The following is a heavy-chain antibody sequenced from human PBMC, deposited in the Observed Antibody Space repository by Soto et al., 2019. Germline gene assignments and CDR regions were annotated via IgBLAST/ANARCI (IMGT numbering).Heavy chain of an antibody. J-gene: IGHJ5*02. D-gene: IGHD1-1*01. Sequence: QVQLVQSGAEVKKPGSSVKVSCKASGDPFSTYAISWVRQAPGQGLEWMGGIIPLFGTAHYAQKFQGRLTITADESTSAGDLELSSLRFDDTAIYYCARAAGAGTTYWFHPWCPGTPVTLSS. V-gene: IGHV1-69*01. CDR1: GDPFSTYA. CDR3: ARAAGAGTTYWFHP. CDR2: IIPLFGTA.